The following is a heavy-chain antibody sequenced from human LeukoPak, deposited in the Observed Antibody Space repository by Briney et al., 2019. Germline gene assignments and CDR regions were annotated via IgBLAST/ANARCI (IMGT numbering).Heavy chain of an antibody. CDR1: GYTFTSYG. CDR2: ISAYNGNT. Sequence: ASVKVSCKASGYTFTSYGISWVRQAPGQGLEWMGWISAYNGNTNYAQKLQGRVAMTTDTSTSTAYMELRSLRSDDTAVYYCARDRREYIAAAGPPDFDYWGQGTLVTVSS. J-gene: IGHJ4*02. CDR3: ARDRREYIAAAGPPDFDY. V-gene: IGHV1-18*01. D-gene: IGHD6-13*01.